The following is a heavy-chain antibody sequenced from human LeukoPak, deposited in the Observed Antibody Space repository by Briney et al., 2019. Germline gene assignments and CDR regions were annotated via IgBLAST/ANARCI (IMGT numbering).Heavy chain of an antibody. D-gene: IGHD3-16*01. V-gene: IGHV4-34*01. CDR1: GGSFSGYY. Sequence: SETLSLTCAVYGGSFSGYYWSWIRQPPGKGLEWIGNIYYSGNPYYNPSLKSRVTISVDTSTNQFFLKVTSVTAADTAVYYCVGGDWFDTWGQGALVTVSS. J-gene: IGHJ5*02. CDR2: IYYSGNP. CDR3: VGGDWFDT.